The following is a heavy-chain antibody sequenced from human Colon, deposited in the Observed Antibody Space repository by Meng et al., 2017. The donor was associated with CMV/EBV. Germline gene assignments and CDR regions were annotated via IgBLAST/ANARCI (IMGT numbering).Heavy chain of an antibody. D-gene: IGHD2-15*01. CDR2: ITTANAYK. CDR1: GFIFSSYG. Sequence: GESLKISCAGSGFIFSSYGMNWVRQAPGKGLEWVSSITTANAYKSYAESVEGRFTISRDDAKSSLFLQMDSLRVDDTAVYYCARPLSPRSAYSALLAFWGQGTLVTVSS. V-gene: IGHV3-21*06. CDR3: ARPLSPRSAYSALLAF. J-gene: IGHJ4*02.